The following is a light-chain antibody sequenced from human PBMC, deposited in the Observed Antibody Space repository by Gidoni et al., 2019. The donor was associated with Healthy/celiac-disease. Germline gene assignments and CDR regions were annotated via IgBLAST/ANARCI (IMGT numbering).Light chain of an antibody. CDR2: GAS. CDR3: QQYNNWPPYT. Sequence: EIVMTPSPAPLSVSPGERATLPCRASPSVSSNFAWYQQNPGQAPRLLIYGASTRATGIPARFSGSGSGTEFTLTISSLQSEDFAVYYCQQYNNWPPYTFGQGTKLEIK. J-gene: IGKJ2*01. V-gene: IGKV3-15*01. CDR1: PSVSSN.